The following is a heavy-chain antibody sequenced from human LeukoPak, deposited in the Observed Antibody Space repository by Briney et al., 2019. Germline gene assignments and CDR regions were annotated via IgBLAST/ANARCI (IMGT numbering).Heavy chain of an antibody. CDR1: GYSFRNYG. CDR2: ISVYNGNT. J-gene: IGHJ4*02. Sequence: ASVRVSCKASGYSFRNYGISWVRQAPGQGLEYMGWISVYNGNTNYAQRLQGRVTMTADTSTSTVYTELRSLRSDDTAVYYCARGGGGYYGSGSYLIDHWGQGTLVTVSS. V-gene: IGHV1-18*01. D-gene: IGHD3-10*01. CDR3: ARGGGGYYGSGSYLIDH.